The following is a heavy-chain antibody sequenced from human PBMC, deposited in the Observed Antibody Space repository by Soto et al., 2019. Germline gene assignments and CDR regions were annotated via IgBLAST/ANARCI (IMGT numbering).Heavy chain of an antibody. CDR2: ISFDGTNT. Sequence: QVQLVESGGGVVQPGRSLRLSCAASGFTFSSYGMHWVRQAPGKGLEWVAVISFDGTNTYSADSVRGRFTISRDNSKNTRYLQMNSLRDEDPAVYYCAKDVGVGELWVHWFDLWGQGTLVTVPS. V-gene: IGHV3-30*18. D-gene: IGHD3-10*01. CDR3: AKDVGVGELWVHWFDL. CDR1: GFTFSSYG. J-gene: IGHJ5*02.